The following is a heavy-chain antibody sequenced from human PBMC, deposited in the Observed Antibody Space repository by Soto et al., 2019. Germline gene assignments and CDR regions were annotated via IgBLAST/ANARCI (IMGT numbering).Heavy chain of an antibody. CDR2: ISVYNGNI. CDR3: GRTYGTGDSFLALES. CDR1: GYMFNTYA. Sequence: QVQLLQSGAEVKKPGASVKVSCKASGYMFNTYAITWVRQAPGKGLEWMGGISVYNGNIDYAQKFEGRVTMTTDTSTSTAYMELKSLTSDETARYYCGRTYGTGDSFLALESWGQGTRV. V-gene: IGHV1-18*01. D-gene: IGHD3-10*01. J-gene: IGHJ4*02.